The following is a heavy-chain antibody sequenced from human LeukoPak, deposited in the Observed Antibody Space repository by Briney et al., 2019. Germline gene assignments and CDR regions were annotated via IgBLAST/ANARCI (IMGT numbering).Heavy chain of an antibody. D-gene: IGHD1-14*01. J-gene: IGHJ4*02. Sequence: ASVKVCCKASGYTFTGYYMHWVRQAPGQGLEWMGWINPNSGGTNYAQKFQGRVTITRDTSISTAYMELSRLRSDDTAVYYCARVLQGNLLFDYWGQGTLVTVSS. V-gene: IGHV1-2*02. CDR1: GYTFTGYY. CDR3: ARVLQGNLLFDY. CDR2: INPNSGGT.